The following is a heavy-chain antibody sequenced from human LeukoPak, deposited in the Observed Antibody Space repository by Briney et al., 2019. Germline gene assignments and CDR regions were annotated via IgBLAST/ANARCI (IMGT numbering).Heavy chain of an antibody. D-gene: IGHD3-9*01. CDR2: IYYSGST. CDR1: GGSISSGGYY. CDR3: ASFRSGYPVGYFDY. V-gene: IGHV4-31*03. J-gene: IGHJ4*02. Sequence: SETLSLTCTVSGGSISSGGYYWSWIRQHPGKGLEWIGYIYYSGSTYYNPSLKGRVTISVDTSKNQFSLKLSSVTAADTAVYYCASFRSGYPVGYFDYWGQGTLVTVSS.